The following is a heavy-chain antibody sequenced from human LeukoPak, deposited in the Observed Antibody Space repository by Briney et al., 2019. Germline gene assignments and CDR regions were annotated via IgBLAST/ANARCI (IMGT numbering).Heavy chain of an antibody. J-gene: IGHJ6*03. Sequence: ASVKVSCKASGYTFTSYGISWVRQAPGQGLEWMGWISAYNGNTNYAQKLQGRVTMTTDTSTSTAYMELRSLRSDDTAVYYCARTPVYDSSGNHYYYYMDVWGKGTTVTVSS. CDR2: ISAYNGNT. CDR3: ARTPVYDSSGNHYYYYMDV. D-gene: IGHD3-22*01. CDR1: GYTFTSYG. V-gene: IGHV1-18*01.